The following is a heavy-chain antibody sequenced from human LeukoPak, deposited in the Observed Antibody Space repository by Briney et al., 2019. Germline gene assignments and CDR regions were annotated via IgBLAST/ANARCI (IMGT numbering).Heavy chain of an antibody. CDR2: IRYDGSNK. J-gene: IGHJ4*02. V-gene: IGHV3-30*02. CDR3: LLPAEKAY. Sequence: GGSLRLSCAASGFSFSSYSMNWVRQAPGKGLEWVAFIRYDGSNKYYADSVKGRFTISRDNSKNTLYLQMNSLRAEDTAVYYCLLPAEKAYWGQGTLVTVSS. D-gene: IGHD2-2*01. CDR1: GFSFSSYS.